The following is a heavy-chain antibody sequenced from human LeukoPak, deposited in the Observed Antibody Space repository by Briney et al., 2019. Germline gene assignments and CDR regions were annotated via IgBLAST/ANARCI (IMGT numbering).Heavy chain of an antibody. V-gene: IGHV3-30*18. J-gene: IGHJ4*02. Sequence: GGSLRLSCAASGFTFSSYGMHWVRQAPGKGLEWVAVISYDGRNKYYADSVKGRFTISRDNSNYTLYLQMSRLRAEDTAVYYCAKVDQLVVVTGFDYWGQGTLVTVSS. CDR1: GFTFSSYG. CDR3: AKVDQLVVVTGFDY. D-gene: IGHD2-21*02. CDR2: ISYDGRNK.